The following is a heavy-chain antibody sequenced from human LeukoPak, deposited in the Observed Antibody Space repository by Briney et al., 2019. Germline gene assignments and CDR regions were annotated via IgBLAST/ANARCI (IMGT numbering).Heavy chain of an antibody. V-gene: IGHV3-30*04. Sequence: PGGSLRLSCAASGLTFSSYAMHWVRQAPGKGLKWVAVIADDGSNKYYTDSVKGRFTISRDNSNNTLYLQMNSLRADDTAVYYCARVDDLDAFDTWGQGTMVTVSS. J-gene: IGHJ3*02. CDR1: GLTFSSYA. CDR3: ARVDDLDAFDT. CDR2: IADDGSNK. D-gene: IGHD2-2*03.